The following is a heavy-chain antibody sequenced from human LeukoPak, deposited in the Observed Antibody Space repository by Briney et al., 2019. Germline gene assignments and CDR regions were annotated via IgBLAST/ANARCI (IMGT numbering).Heavy chain of an antibody. CDR2: IRYDGSNK. CDR1: GFTFSSYG. D-gene: IGHD6-6*01. CDR3: AKDPGQLLVYYFDY. Sequence: GGSLRLSCAASGFTFSSYGMHWVRQAPGKGLEWVAFIRYDGSNKYYAGSVKGRFTISRDNSKNTLYLQMNSLRAEDTAVYYCAKDPGQLLVYYFDYWGQGTLVTVSS. J-gene: IGHJ4*02. V-gene: IGHV3-30*02.